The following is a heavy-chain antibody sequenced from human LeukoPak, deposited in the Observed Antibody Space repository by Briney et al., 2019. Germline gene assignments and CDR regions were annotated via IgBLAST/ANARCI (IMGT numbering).Heavy chain of an antibody. CDR2: INPNSGGT. J-gene: IGHJ4*02. Sequence: ASVKVSCKASGYTFTGYYLHWVRQAPGQGLEWMGWINPNSGGTNYAQKFQGRVTMTRDTPISTAYMELSRLRSDDTAVYYCAKTVAGTGGIDYWGQGTLVTVSS. V-gene: IGHV1-2*02. CDR3: AKTVAGTGGIDY. D-gene: IGHD6-19*01. CDR1: GYTFTGYY.